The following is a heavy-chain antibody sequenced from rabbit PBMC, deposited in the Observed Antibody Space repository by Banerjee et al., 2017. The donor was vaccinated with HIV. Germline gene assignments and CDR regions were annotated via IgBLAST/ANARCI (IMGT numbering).Heavy chain of an antibody. Sequence: QEQLEESGGGLVKPEGSLKLSCKASGIDFSSSGISWVRQAPGKGLEWIAYIYPDYDSTDYASWVNGRFTISKTSSTTVTLQMTSLTAADTATYFCARDLAGVIGWNFSLWGPGTLVTVS. J-gene: IGHJ4*01. D-gene: IGHD4-1*01. CDR2: IYPDYDST. V-gene: IGHV1S45*01. CDR3: ARDLAGVIGWNFSL. CDR1: GIDFSSSG.